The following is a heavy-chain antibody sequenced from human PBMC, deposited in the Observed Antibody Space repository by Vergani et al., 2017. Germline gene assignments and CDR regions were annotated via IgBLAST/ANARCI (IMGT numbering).Heavy chain of an antibody. CDR3: ARGPSGYSYGYWFDP. CDR1: GGSFSGYY. Sequence: QVQLQQWGAGLLKPSETLSLTCAVYGGSFSGYYWSWIRQPPGKGLEWIGEINHSGSTNYNPSLKSRVTISVDTSKNQFSLKLSSVTAADTAGYYCARGPSGYSYGYWFDPWGQGTLVTVSS. V-gene: IGHV4-34*01. D-gene: IGHD5-18*01. J-gene: IGHJ5*02. CDR2: INHSGST.